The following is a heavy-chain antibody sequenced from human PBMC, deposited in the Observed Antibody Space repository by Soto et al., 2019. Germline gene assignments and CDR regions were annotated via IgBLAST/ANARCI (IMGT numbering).Heavy chain of an antibody. V-gene: IGHV3-74*01. CDR3: ASFLTVIPDAFDI. CDR2: INSDGSST. D-gene: IGHD3-16*02. Sequence: EVQLVESGGGLVQPGGSLRLSCAASGFTFSSYWMHWVRQAPGKGLVWVSRINSDGSSTGYADSVKGRFTISRDNAKNTLYLQMNSLRAEDTAVYYCASFLTVIPDAFDIWGQGTMVTVSS. J-gene: IGHJ3*02. CDR1: GFTFSSYW.